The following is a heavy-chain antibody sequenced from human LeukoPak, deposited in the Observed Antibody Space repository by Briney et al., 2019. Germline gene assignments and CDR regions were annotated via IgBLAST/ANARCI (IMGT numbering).Heavy chain of an antibody. D-gene: IGHD7-27*01. V-gene: IGHV4-4*09. CDR1: GGSISSYY. Sequence: SETLSLTCTVSGGSISSYYWSWIRQPSGKGLEWIGYIYTSGSTNYNPSLKSRVTISVDASKNQFSLKLSSVTAADTAVYYCARENWGLDYYYYYMDVWGKGTTVTVSS. J-gene: IGHJ6*03. CDR3: ARENWGLDYYYYYMDV. CDR2: IYTSGST.